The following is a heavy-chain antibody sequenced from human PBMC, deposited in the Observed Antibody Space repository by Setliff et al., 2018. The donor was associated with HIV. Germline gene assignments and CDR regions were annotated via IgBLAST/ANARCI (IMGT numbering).Heavy chain of an antibody. CDR2: IGTINNT. CDR1: GFSCSDNV. Sequence: GGSLRLSCAASGFSCSDNVITWNRQAPGKGLEWLSLIGTINNTYYAVSVKGRFTISRDDSQNTAFLQMNSLRADDTAVYYCAKGLSPITGVGTRFFDSWGQGTLVTVSS. D-gene: IGHD6-13*01. CDR3: AKGLSPITGVGTRFFDS. J-gene: IGHJ5*01. V-gene: IGHV3-23*01.